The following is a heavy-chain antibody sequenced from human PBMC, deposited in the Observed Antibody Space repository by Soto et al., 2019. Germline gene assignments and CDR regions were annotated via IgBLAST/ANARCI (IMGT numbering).Heavy chain of an antibody. CDR3: ARVEAYYYDSSGYQLGFDP. V-gene: IGHV1-18*01. CDR1: GYTFTSYG. J-gene: IGHJ5*02. D-gene: IGHD3-22*01. Sequence: QVQLVQSGAEVKKPGASVKVSCKASGYTFTSYGISWVRQAPGQGLEWMGWISAYNGNTNYAQKLQGRVTMTTDTSTSTDYMELRSLRSDDTAVYYCARVEAYYYDSSGYQLGFDPWGQGTLVTVSS. CDR2: ISAYNGNT.